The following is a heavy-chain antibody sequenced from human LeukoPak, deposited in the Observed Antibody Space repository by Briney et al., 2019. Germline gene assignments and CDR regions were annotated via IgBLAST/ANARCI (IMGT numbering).Heavy chain of an antibody. J-gene: IGHJ4*02. V-gene: IGHV1-69*06. Sequence: GASVKVSCKAPGCTFSSYAISWVRQAPGQGLEWMGGIIPIFGTANYAQKFQGRVTITADKSTSTAYMELSSLRAEDTALYYCAKDISPYSSSWYDYWGQGTLVTVSS. CDR2: IIPIFGTA. D-gene: IGHD6-13*01. CDR3: AKDISPYSSSWYDY. CDR1: GCTFSSYA.